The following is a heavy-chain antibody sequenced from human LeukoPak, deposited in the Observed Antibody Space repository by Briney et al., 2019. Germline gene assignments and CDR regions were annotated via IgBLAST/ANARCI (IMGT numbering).Heavy chain of an antibody. CDR2: IYYSGST. J-gene: IGHJ6*03. Sequence: SETLSLTCTVSGGSISSYYWSWIRQPPGKGLEWIGYIYYSGSTNYNPSLKSRVTISVDTSKNQFSLKLSSVAAADTAVYYCARILFYGSGSYYNVDYYYYMDVWGKGTTVTVSS. CDR1: GGSISSYY. V-gene: IGHV4-59*12. CDR3: ARILFYGSGSYYNVDYYYYMDV. D-gene: IGHD3-10*01.